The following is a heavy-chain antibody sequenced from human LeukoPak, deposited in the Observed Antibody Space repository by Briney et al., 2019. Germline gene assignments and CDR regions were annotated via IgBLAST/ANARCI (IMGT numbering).Heavy chain of an antibody. CDR2: IFYSGST. J-gene: IGHJ4*02. D-gene: IGHD3-22*01. CDR1: GGSITNYY. V-gene: IGHV4-59*01. Sequence: PSETLSLTCTVSGGSITNYYWNWIRQPLGKGLEWIGNIFYSGSTRYTPSLKSRVTISADTSENQVSLKLTSVSAADTAVYYCARYDSSGFYQYYIDYWGQGTPLTVSS. CDR3: ARYDSSGFYQYYIDY.